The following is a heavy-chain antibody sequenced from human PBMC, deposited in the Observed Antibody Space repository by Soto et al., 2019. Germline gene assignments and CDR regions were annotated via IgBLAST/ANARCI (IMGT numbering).Heavy chain of an antibody. CDR2: IYSGGST. J-gene: IGHJ4*02. D-gene: IGHD5-18*01. V-gene: IGHV3-66*01. CDR3: ARGTSGYSYGTGFDY. CDR1: GFTVSSNY. Sequence: EVQLLQSGGGLVQPGGSLRLSCAASGFTVSSNYMSWVRQAPGKGLEWVSVIYSGGSTYYADSVKGRFTISRDNSKNTLYLQMNSLRAEDTAVYYCARGTSGYSYGTGFDYWGQGTLVTVSS.